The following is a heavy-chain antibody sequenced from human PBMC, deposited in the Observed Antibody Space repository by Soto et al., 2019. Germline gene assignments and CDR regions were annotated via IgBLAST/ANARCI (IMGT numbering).Heavy chain of an antibody. CDR1: GFTFSSHT. CDR2: ISSSSSDI. V-gene: IGHV3-21*01. D-gene: IGHD4-17*01. Sequence: GGSLRLSCAASGFTFSSHTMNWVRQAPGKGLERVSSISSSSSDIYYTDSVKGRFTISRDNAKNSLYLQMNSLRAEDTAVYFCASARMVTTSPDGYWGQGTLVTVSS. J-gene: IGHJ4*02. CDR3: ASARMVTTSPDGY.